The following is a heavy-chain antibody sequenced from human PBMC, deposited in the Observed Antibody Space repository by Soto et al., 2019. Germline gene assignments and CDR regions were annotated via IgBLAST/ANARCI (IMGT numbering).Heavy chain of an antibody. J-gene: IGHJ4*02. CDR1: GGSISSYY. CDR2: IYTSGST. CDR3: ARDSSGWRVNYFDY. V-gene: IGHV4-4*07. D-gene: IGHD6-19*01. Sequence: SETLSLTCTVSGGSISSYYWSWIRQPAGKGLEWIGRIYTSGSTNYNPSLKSRVTMSVDTSKNQFSLKLSSVTAAGTAVYYCARDSSGWRVNYFDYWGQGTLVTVSS.